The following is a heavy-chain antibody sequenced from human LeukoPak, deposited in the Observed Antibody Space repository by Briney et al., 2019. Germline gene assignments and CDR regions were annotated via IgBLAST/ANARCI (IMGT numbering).Heavy chain of an antibody. CDR1: GDSVSSNSAA. V-gene: IGHV6-1*01. J-gene: IGHJ3*02. CDR3: AREVASSYAFDI. CDR2: TYFRSQWSD. Sequence: SQTLSLTCAISGDSVSSNSAAWNWIRQSPSRGLAWLGRTYFRSQWSDDYGVSVKSRITINPDTSKNQFSLQLNSVTPDDTAVYYCAREVASSYAFDIWGQGTMVTVSS.